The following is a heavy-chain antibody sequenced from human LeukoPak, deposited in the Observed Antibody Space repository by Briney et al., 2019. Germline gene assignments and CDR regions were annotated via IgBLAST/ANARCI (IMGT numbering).Heavy chain of an antibody. V-gene: IGHV3-9*01. D-gene: IGHD5-12*01. CDR1: GFTLADYA. CDR3: AKDLGGYSASGGFHY. J-gene: IGHJ4*02. Sequence: GGSLRLSCVASGFTLADYAMRWVRHAPGKGLEWVSGNSWNSGSIGYADPLKGRFTIHRDNAKNSLYLQMNRLRAEDTALYYCAKDLGGYSASGGFHYWGQGTLVTVCS. CDR2: NSWNSGSI.